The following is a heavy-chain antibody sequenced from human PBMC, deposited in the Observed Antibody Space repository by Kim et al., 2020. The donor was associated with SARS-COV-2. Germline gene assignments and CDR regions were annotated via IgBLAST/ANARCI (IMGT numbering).Heavy chain of an antibody. J-gene: IGHJ5*02. V-gene: IGHV4-39*01. CDR2: IYYSGST. Sequence: SETLSLTCTVSGGSISSSSYYWGWIRQPPGKGLEWIGSIYYSGSTYYNPSLKSRVTISVDTSKNQFSLKLSSVTAADPAVYYCARQEGTDSSINWFDPWGQGTLVTVSS. CDR3: ARQEGTDSSINWFDP. CDR1: GGSISSSSYY. D-gene: IGHD5-18*01.